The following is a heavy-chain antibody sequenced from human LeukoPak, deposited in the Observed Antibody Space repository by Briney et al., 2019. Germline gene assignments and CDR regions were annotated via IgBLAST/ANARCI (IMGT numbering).Heavy chain of an antibody. V-gene: IGHV4-59*06. CDR1: GGSISSYY. Sequence: SETLSLTCTVSGGSISSYYWSWIRQPPGKGLEWIGYIYSSGSTYYNPSLKSRVNISVDTSENQSSLKLSSVTAADTVVYYCARYSNYVAFDYWGQGTLVTVSS. J-gene: IGHJ4*02. CDR2: IYSSGST. D-gene: IGHD4-11*01. CDR3: ARYSNYVAFDY.